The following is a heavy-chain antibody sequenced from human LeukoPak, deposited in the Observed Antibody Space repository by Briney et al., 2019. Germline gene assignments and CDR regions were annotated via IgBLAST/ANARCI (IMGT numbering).Heavy chain of an antibody. D-gene: IGHD5-18*01. V-gene: IGHV3-11*01. Sequence: GGSLRLSCAASGFTFSDYYMSWIRQAPGKGLEWVSYISSGGSTIYYADSVKGRFTISRDNAKNSLYLEMNSLRHEDTALYFCAKGIGYSYGYVDYWGQGTLVTVSS. CDR1: GFTFSDYY. CDR2: ISSGGSTI. CDR3: AKGIGYSYGYVDY. J-gene: IGHJ4*02.